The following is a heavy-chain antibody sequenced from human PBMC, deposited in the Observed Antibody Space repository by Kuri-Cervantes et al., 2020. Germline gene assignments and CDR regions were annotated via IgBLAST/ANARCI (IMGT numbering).Heavy chain of an antibody. CDR2: ISSSGSTI. V-gene: IGHV3-11*04. CDR3: ARDQGSSGYYYPPYFDY. Sequence: LSLTCAASGFTFSDYYMSWIRQAPGKGLEWVSYISSSGSTIYYADSVKGRFTISRDNAKNSLYLQMNSLRAEDTAVYYCARDQGSSGYYYPPYFDYWGQGTLVTVSS. J-gene: IGHJ4*02. CDR1: GFTFSDYY. D-gene: IGHD3-22*01.